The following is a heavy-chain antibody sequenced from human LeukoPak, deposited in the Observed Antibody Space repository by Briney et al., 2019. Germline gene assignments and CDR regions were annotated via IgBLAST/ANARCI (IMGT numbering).Heavy chain of an antibody. CDR1: GYTFTSYG. Sequence: GASVKVSCTASGYTFTSYGISWVRQAPGQGLEWMGWISAYNGNTNYAQKLQGRVTMTTDTSTSTAYMELRSLRSDDTAVYYCARRGSSGWSDWYYYYYGMDVWGQGTTVTVSS. D-gene: IGHD6-19*01. J-gene: IGHJ6*02. V-gene: IGHV1-18*01. CDR2: ISAYNGNT. CDR3: ARRGSSGWSDWYYYYYGMDV.